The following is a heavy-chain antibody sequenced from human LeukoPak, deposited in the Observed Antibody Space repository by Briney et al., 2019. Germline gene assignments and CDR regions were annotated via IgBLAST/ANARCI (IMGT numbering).Heavy chain of an antibody. Sequence: SETLPLTCTVSGGSISSGGYYWSWIRQHPGKGLEWIGYIYYSGSTYYNPSLKSRVTISVDTSKNQFSLKLSSVTAADTAVYYCARLRGYCTNGVCYRYYYYGMDVWGQGTTVTVSS. D-gene: IGHD2-8*01. CDR3: ARLRGYCTNGVCYRYYYYGMDV. CDR1: GGSISSGGYY. V-gene: IGHV4-31*03. J-gene: IGHJ6*02. CDR2: IYYSGST.